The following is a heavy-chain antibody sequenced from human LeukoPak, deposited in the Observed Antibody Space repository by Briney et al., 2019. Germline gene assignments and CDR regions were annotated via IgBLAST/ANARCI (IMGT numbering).Heavy chain of an antibody. V-gene: IGHV1-46*01. D-gene: IGHD3-22*01. Sequence: ASVKVSCKASGYTFTSYYMHWVRQAPGQGLEWMGIINPSGGSTSYAQKFQGRVTMTRDTSTSTVYMELSSLRSEDTAVYYCARDQDYYDSSGYYTPFFDYWGQGTLVTVSS. CDR2: INPSGGST. CDR1: GYTFTSYY. CDR3: ARDQDYYDSSGYYTPFFDY. J-gene: IGHJ4*02.